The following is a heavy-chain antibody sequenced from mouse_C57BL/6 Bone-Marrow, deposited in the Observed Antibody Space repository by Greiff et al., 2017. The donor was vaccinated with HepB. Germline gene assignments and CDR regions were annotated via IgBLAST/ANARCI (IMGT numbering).Heavy chain of an antibody. J-gene: IGHJ1*03. Sequence: QVTLKVSGPGILQPSQTLSLTCSFSGFSLSTFGMGVGWIRQPSGKGLEWLAHIWWDDDKYYNPALKSRLTISKDTSKNQVFLKIANVDTAETATYCGARIRTTGVAARWYFDVGGTGTAVTVAS. V-gene: IGHV8-8*01. CDR2: IWWDDDK. CDR3: ARIRTTGVAARWYFDV. D-gene: IGHD1-1*01. CDR1: GFSLSTFGMG.